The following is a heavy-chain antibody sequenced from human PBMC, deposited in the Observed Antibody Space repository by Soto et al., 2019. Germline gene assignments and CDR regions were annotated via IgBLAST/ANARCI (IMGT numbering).Heavy chain of an antibody. CDR1: GYSFTSYW. Sequence: PGESLKISCKGSGYSFTSYWIGWVRQMPGKGLEWMGIIYPGDSDTRYSPSFQGQVTISADKSISTAYLQWSSLKASDTAMYYCARTLATYCSGGSCYDGFDYWGQGTLVTVS. CDR3: ARTLATYCSGGSCYDGFDY. J-gene: IGHJ4*02. CDR2: IYPGDSDT. V-gene: IGHV5-51*01. D-gene: IGHD2-15*01.